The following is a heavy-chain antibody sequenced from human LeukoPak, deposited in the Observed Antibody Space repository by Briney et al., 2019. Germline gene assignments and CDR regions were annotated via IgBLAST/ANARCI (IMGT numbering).Heavy chain of an antibody. V-gene: IGHV3-23*01. Sequence: PGGSLRLSCAASGFTFSSYAMTWVRQAPGKGREWVSIISASGGSTSYADSVQGRSTISRDNSKNTLYLQMNSLRAEDTAVYYCASGEYSGYDLAYWGQGTLVTVSS. CDR3: ASGEYSGYDLAY. J-gene: IGHJ4*02. D-gene: IGHD5-12*01. CDR2: ISASGGST. CDR1: GFTFSSYA.